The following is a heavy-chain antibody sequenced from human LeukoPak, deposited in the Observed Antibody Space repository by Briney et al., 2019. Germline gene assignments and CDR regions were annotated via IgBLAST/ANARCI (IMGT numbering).Heavy chain of an antibody. J-gene: IGHJ4*02. CDR2: PIFGTA. V-gene: IGHV1-69*01. D-gene: IGHD2-2*01. Sequence: PIFGTANYAQKFQGRVTITADQSTSTAYMELSSLRSEDTAVYYCARNLGYCSSTSCIRPDYWGQGTLVTVSS. CDR3: ARNLGYCSSTSCIRPDY.